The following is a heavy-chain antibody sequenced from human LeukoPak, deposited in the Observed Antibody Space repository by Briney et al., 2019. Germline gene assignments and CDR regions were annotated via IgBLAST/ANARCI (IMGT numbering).Heavy chain of an antibody. D-gene: IGHD1-26*01. Sequence: GASVKVSCKASGYTFTGYYMHWVRQAPGQGLEWMGRINPNSGGTNYAQKFQGRVTMTRDTSISTAYMELSRLRSGDTAVYYCARGMYSGSYYVTLFDYWGQGTLVTVSS. CDR2: INPNSGGT. J-gene: IGHJ4*02. V-gene: IGHV1-2*06. CDR1: GYTFTGYY. CDR3: ARGMYSGSYYVTLFDY.